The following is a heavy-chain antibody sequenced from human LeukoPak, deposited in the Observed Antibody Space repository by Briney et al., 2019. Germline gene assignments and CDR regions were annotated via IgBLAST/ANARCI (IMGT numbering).Heavy chain of an antibody. CDR2: MNPNSGNT. Sequence: ASVKVSCKASGYTFSSYDINWVRQATGQGLEWMEWMNPNSGNTGYAQRFQGRVTMTRSTSISTAYMELSSLTSDDTAVYYCARSFVGTRKRNDYWGQGTLVTVSS. J-gene: IGHJ4*02. D-gene: IGHD2-21*01. V-gene: IGHV1-8*01. CDR1: GYTFSSYD. CDR3: ARSFVGTRKRNDY.